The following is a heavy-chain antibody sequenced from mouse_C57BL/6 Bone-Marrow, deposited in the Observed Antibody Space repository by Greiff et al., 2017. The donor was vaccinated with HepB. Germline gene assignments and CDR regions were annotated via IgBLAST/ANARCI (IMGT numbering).Heavy chain of an antibody. CDR3: ARDSNWFAY. Sequence: QVQLQQSGAELVMPGASVKLSCKASGYTFTSYWMHWVKQRPGQGLEWIGEIDPSDSYTNYNQKFKGKSTLTVDKSSSTAYMQLSSLTSEDSAVYCCARDSNWFAYWGQGTLVTVSA. D-gene: IGHD2-5*01. CDR1: GYTFTSYW. V-gene: IGHV1-69*01. CDR2: IDPSDSYT. J-gene: IGHJ3*01.